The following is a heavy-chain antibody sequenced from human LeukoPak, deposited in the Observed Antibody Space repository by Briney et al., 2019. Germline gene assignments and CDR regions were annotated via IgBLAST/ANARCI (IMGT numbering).Heavy chain of an antibody. CDR2: INHRGST. D-gene: IGHD3-3*01. CDR3: ARGLVLRFLEWLPPYQNNYYYYYMDV. J-gene: IGHJ6*03. Sequence: SSETLSLTCDVYGGSFSGYYWNWIRQPPGKGLEWIGEINHRGSTNDNPSLKSRVTTSVDTSKNQFSLKLSSVTAADTAVYYCARGLVLRFLEWLPPYQNNYYYYYMDVWGKGTTVTVSS. CDR1: GGSFSGYY. V-gene: IGHV4-34*01.